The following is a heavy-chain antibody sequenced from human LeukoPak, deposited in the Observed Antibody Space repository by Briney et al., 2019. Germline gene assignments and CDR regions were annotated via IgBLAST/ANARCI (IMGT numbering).Heavy chain of an antibody. V-gene: IGHV4-59*01. J-gene: IGHJ4*02. D-gene: IGHD1-1*01. CDR2: IYYSGST. Sequence: SETLSLTCTVSGCSFSSYYWSWIRQPPGKGLEWIGYIYYSGSTNYNPSLESRVTISVDTSKNQFSLKLSSVTAADTAVYCCARALPELERRRQYYFDYWGQGTLVTVS. CDR3: ARALPELERRRQYYFDY. CDR1: GCSFSSYY.